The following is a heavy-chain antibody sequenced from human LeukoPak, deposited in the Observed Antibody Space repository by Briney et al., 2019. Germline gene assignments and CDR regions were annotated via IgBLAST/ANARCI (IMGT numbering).Heavy chain of an antibody. CDR1: GGTFSSYA. V-gene: IGHV1-69*04. CDR2: IIPILGIA. CDR3: AREGYCSSTSCYANWFDP. D-gene: IGHD2-2*01. J-gene: IGHJ5*02. Sequence: SVKVSCKASGGTFSSYAISWVRQAPGQGLEWMRRIIPILGIANYAQKFQGRVTITADKSTSTAYMELSSLRSEDTAVYYCAREGYCSSTSCYANWFDPWGQGTLVTVSS.